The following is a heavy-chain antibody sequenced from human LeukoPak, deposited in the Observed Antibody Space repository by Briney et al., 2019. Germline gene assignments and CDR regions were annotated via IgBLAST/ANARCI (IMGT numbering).Heavy chain of an antibody. CDR2: IYTSGST. V-gene: IGHV4-4*07. D-gene: IGHD2-2*01. CDR3: ARDSVNIVVVPAAIVDPYYYYMDV. J-gene: IGHJ6*03. Sequence: SETLSLTCTVSGGSISSYYWSWIRQPAGKGLEWIGRIYTSGSTNYNPSLKSRVTISVDKSKNQSSLKLSSVTAADTAVYYCARDSVNIVVVPAAIVDPYYYYMDVWGKGTTVTVSS. CDR1: GGSISSYY.